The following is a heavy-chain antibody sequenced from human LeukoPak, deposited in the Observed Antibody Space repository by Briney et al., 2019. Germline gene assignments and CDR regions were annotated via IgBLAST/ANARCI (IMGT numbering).Heavy chain of an antibody. J-gene: IGHJ5*02. CDR2: IYYSGST. V-gene: IGHV4-59*08. CDR3: ARLASSTSLLYWFDP. Sequence: SETLSLTCTVSGGSISNYYWSWIRQPPGKGLEWIGYIYYSGSTNYNPSLKSRVTISVDTSKNQFALKLSSVTAADTAVYYCARLASSTSLLYWFDPWGQGTLVTVSS. CDR1: GGSISNYY. D-gene: IGHD2-2*01.